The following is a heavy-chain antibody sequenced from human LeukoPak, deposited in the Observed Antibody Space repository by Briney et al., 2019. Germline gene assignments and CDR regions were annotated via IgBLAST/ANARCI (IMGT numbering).Heavy chain of an antibody. CDR1: GFTFNAFG. V-gene: IGHV3-48*01. J-gene: IGHJ4*02. Sequence: AGGSLRLSCAASGFTFNAFGMNWVRQAPGKGLEWVSYIGTTSGAIYYADSVKGRFTISRDSAKNSLYLQMNSLRAEDTAVYYCARFRTWGDKAFDYWGRGTLVTDSS. CDR2: IGTTSGAI. D-gene: IGHD2-21*02. CDR3: ARFRTWGDKAFDY.